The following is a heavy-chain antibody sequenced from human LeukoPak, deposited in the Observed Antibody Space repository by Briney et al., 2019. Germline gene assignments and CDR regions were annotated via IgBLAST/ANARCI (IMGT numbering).Heavy chain of an antibody. CDR1: GYTFTSYG. CDR3: ARDFGYRSSTSCYLNWFDP. CDR2: ISAYNGNT. J-gene: IGHJ5*02. V-gene: IGHV1-18*01. D-gene: IGHD2-2*03. Sequence: ASVKVSCKASGYTFTSYGISWVRQAPGQGLEWMGWISAYNGNTNYAQKLQGRVTITRDTSASTAYMELSSLRSEDTAVYYCARDFGYRSSTSCYLNWFDPWGQGTLVTVSS.